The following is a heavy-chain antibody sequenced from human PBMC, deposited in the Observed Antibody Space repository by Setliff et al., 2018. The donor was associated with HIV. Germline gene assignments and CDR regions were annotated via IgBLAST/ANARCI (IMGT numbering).Heavy chain of an antibody. CDR1: GGSLRSPS. J-gene: IGHJ6*02. CDR3: ANLRGEEAGNFYYFYFGLVV. D-gene: IGHD2-21*02. CDR2: TIPKFGTS. Sequence: SVKVSCKASGGSLRSPSINWVRQAPGQGLEWMAGTIPKFGTSNYAHKFQGRMTITADESTSTAYMELTGLRSEDTAVYYCANLRGEEAGNFYYFYFGLVVWGQGTTVTVSS. V-gene: IGHV1-69*13.